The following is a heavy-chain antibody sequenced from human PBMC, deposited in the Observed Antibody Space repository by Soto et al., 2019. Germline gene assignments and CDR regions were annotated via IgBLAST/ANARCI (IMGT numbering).Heavy chain of an antibody. Sequence: LRLSCAASGFTFSSYGMHWARQAPGKGLEWVAVISYDGSNKYYAESVKGRFTISRDNSKNTLYLQMNSLRAEDTAVYYCAKDLKPYEYVWEDYWGQGTLVTVSS. V-gene: IGHV3-30*18. CDR1: GFTFSSYG. J-gene: IGHJ4*02. CDR2: ISYDGSNK. D-gene: IGHD3-16*01. CDR3: AKDLKPYEYVWEDY.